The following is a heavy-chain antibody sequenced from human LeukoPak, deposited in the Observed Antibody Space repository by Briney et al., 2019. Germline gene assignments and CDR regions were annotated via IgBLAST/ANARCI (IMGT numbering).Heavy chain of an antibody. CDR2: ISGSGGST. CDR3: AKLPGAAALSLKWLVMYY. V-gene: IGHV3-23*01. Sequence: GGSLRLXCAASGFTFSSYAMSWDRQAPGKGLEWVSAISGSGGSTYYADSVKGRFTISRDNSKNTLYLQMNSLRAEDTAVYYCAKLPGAAALSLKWLVMYYWGQGTLVTVSS. D-gene: IGHD6-19*01. J-gene: IGHJ4*02. CDR1: GFTFSSYA.